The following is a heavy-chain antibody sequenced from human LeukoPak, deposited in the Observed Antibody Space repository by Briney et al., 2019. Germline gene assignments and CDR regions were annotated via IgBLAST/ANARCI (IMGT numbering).Heavy chain of an antibody. CDR1: RFTFGSTY. J-gene: IGHJ4*02. CDR2: IYDGGYI. CDR3: AKDDLMPTFDY. D-gene: IGHD2-2*01. Sequence: GGSLRLSCAASRFTFGSTYMSWVRRAPGKGLEWVSIIYDGGYIYYADSVKGRFTISRDNSKNTLYLQMNSLRAEDTAVYYCAKDDLMPTFDYWGQGTLVTVSS. V-gene: IGHV3-53*01.